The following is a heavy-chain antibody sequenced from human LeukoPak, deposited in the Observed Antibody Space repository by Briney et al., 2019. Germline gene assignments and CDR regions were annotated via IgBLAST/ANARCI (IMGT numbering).Heavy chain of an antibody. J-gene: IGHJ6*03. V-gene: IGHV3-21*01. CDR1: GFTFSTYR. CDR3: AYLHPEGYYYYYYMDV. Sequence: PGGSLRLSCAASGFTFSTYRMSWVRQAPGKGLEWVSSISSSSSYIYYADSVKGRFTISRDNAKNSLYLQMNSLRAEDTAVYYCAYLHPEGYYYYYYMDVWGKGTTVTVSS. D-gene: IGHD4-11*01. CDR2: ISSSSSYI.